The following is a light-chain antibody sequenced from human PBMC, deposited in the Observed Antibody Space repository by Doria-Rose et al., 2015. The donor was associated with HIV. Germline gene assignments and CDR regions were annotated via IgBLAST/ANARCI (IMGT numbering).Light chain of an antibody. V-gene: IGKV3-20*01. CDR2: DGS. Sequence: TQSPGTLSLSPGESATLSCRASQSFSSTYLAWYQQTPGQAPSLLIYDGSTRATGIPDRFSASGSGTDFTLTINRLEPEDFALYYCHQYGTSWTFGQGTKVEI. J-gene: IGKJ1*01. CDR1: QSFSSTY. CDR3: HQYGTSWT.